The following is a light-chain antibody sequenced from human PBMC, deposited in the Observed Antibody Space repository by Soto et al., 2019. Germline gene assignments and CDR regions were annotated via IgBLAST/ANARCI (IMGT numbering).Light chain of an antibody. Sequence: QSALTQPASVSGSPGQSITISCTGTSSDVGGYNFVSWYQQHPGKAPKVMIYDVNNRPTGVSNRFSGSKSGNTASLTISVLQAEDEADYYCTSFTSSSTVVFGGGTKLTVL. J-gene: IGLJ2*01. V-gene: IGLV2-14*03. CDR2: DVN. CDR3: TSFTSSSTVV. CDR1: SSDVGGYNF.